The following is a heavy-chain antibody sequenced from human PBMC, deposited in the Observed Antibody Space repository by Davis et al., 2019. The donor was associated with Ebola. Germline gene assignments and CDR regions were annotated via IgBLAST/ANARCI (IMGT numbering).Heavy chain of an antibody. CDR2: IYYRGSS. CDR1: NGSISNYY. CDR3: ARGSGTEDMDV. D-gene: IGHD3/OR15-3a*01. Sequence: MPSETLSLTCIVSNGSISNYYWSWLRQTSGKGLEWIGYIYYRGSSYYNPSLKSRVAMSIDTSKNQFSLKLSSVTAADTAVYFCARGSGTEDMDVWGKGATVTVSS. J-gene: IGHJ6*04. V-gene: IGHV4-59*01.